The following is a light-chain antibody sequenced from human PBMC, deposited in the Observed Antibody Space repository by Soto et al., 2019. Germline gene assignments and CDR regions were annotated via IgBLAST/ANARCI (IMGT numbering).Light chain of an antibody. Sequence: DIQITQSPSTLSASVGDRVTITFRASQSIRSLLAWYQQKPGKAPQPLIYDASSLGRGVPSRLSGSGSGTELTLTISSLQPDDFATYYCQQYQNYATFGQGTRLEIK. CDR1: QSIRSL. CDR2: DAS. CDR3: QQYQNYAT. V-gene: IGKV1-5*01. J-gene: IGKJ5*01.